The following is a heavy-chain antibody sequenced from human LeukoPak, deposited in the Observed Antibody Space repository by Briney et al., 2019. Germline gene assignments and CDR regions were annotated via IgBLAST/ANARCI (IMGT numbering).Heavy chain of an antibody. CDR3: AKVMAKRRTLTPSFDY. CDR1: GFTFSDYG. V-gene: IGHV3-30*18. CDR2: ISFDGASK. J-gene: IGHJ4*02. Sequence: PGTSLRLSCTASGFTFSDYGIHWVREAPGRGLEWVAGISFDGASKYYADSVKGRFFISRDTPMNTVHLQLNNLRPEETALYYWAKVMAKRRTLTPSFDYWGQGALVTVSS. D-gene: IGHD1-1*01.